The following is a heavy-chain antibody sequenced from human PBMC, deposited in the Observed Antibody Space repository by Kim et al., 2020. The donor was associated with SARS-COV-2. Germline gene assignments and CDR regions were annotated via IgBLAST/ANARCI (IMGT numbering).Heavy chain of an antibody. CDR2: INHSGST. CDR1: GGSFSGYY. V-gene: IGHV4-34*01. J-gene: IGHJ4*02. D-gene: IGHD6-6*01. Sequence: SETLSLTCAVYGGSFSGYYWSWIRQPPGKGLEWIGEINHSGSTNYNPSLKSRVTISVDMSKNQFSLKLSSVTAADTAVYYCARVEGLAARRSVDYWGQGTLVTVSS. CDR3: ARVEGLAARRSVDY.